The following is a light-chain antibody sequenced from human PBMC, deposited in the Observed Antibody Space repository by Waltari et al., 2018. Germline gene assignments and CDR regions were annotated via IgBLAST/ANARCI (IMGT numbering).Light chain of an antibody. CDR1: QRVGSSS. CDR3: QQHGTLPAT. Sequence: EIVLTQSPGTASLSPGERVTLSCRASQRVGSSSLAWYQQKPGQAPRLVIYRASRRATGIPDRFSGSGSGTDFSLTISRLEPEDFAVYYCQQHGTLPATFGQGTKVEL. J-gene: IGKJ1*01. CDR2: RAS. V-gene: IGKV3-20*01.